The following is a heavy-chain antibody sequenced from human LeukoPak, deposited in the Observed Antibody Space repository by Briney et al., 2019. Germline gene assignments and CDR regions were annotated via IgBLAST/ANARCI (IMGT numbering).Heavy chain of an antibody. V-gene: IGHV4-39*01. J-gene: IGHJ4*02. D-gene: IGHD3-22*01. CDR3: ARLVRTYYYDSSGYYWDY. CDR1: GGSISSSSYY. CDR2: IYYSGNT. Sequence: SETLSLTCTVSGGSISSSSYYWGWIRQPPGKGLEWIGSIYYSGNTYYNPSLKSRVTISVDTSKNQFSLKLSSVTAADTAVYYCARLVRTYYYDSSGYYWDYWGQGTLVTVSS.